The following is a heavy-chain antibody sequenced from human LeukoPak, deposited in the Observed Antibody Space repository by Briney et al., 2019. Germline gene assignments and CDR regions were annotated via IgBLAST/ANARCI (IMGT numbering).Heavy chain of an antibody. V-gene: IGHV3-30*02. CDR2: IRNDGSNK. D-gene: IGHD1-1*01. J-gene: IGHJ6*03. CDR3: ARDSLDYYCMDV. CDR1: EFTFRSYN. Sequence: PGGSLRLSCAASEFTFRSYNMHWVRQALGTGLEWVAFIRNDGSNKYYADSVKGRFTISRDNSKNTLYLQMNSLRAEDTAVYYCARDSLDYYCMDVWGKGTTVTVSS.